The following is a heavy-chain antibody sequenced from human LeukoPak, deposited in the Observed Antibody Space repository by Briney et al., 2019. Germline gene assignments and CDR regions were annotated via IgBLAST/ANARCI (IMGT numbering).Heavy chain of an antibody. CDR3: ARSRGLAEAATVIDY. CDR1: GGPISNYY. D-gene: IGHD6-25*01. Sequence: SETLSLTCTVSGGPISNYYWTWIRQSPGQGLEWIGYVYNSGITDYNPSLKSRLTISLDTSKNQFSLRLSSMTAADTAVYYCARSRGLAEAATVIDYWGQGTRVIVSS. CDR2: VYNSGIT. V-gene: IGHV4-59*08. J-gene: IGHJ4*02.